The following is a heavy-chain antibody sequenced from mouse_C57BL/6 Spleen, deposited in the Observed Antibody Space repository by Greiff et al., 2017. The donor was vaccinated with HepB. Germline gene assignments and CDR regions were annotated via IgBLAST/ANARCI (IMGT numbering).Heavy chain of an antibody. Sequence: EVQLQQSGPGLVKPSQSLSLTCSVTGYSITSGYYWNWIRQFPGNKLEWMGYISYDGSNNYNPSLKNRISITRDTSKNQFFLKLNSVTTEDTATYYCAISKRDYFDYWGQGTTLTVSS. CDR2: ISYDGSN. J-gene: IGHJ2*01. CDR1: GYSITSGYY. V-gene: IGHV3-6*01. D-gene: IGHD2-5*01. CDR3: AISKRDYFDY.